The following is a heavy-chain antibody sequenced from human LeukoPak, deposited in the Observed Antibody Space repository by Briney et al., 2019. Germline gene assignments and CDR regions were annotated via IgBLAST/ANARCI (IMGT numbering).Heavy chain of an antibody. D-gene: IGHD4/OR15-4a*01. V-gene: IGHV3-74*01. CDR2: ISRDGSNT. CDR3: ARDESAYFDS. J-gene: IGHJ4*02. CDR1: GFTFSNYW. Sequence: GGSLRLSCAASGFTFSNYWMHWVRQAPGKGLVWVSHISRDGSNTFYADSVKGRFTISRDNAKNTLSLQLNSLRAEDTAVYYYARDESAYFDSWGQGTLVTVSS.